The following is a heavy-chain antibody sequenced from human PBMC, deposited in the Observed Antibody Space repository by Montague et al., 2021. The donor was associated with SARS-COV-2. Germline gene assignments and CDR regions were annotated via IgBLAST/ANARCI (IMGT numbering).Heavy chain of an antibody. CDR3: ARDPGATIFGVVRYPGGFDY. CDR1: GGSISSYY. Sequence: SETLSLTCTVSGGSISSYYWSWIRQPPGKGLEWIGYIYYSGSTNYNPPLKSRVTISVDTSKNQFSLKLSSVTAADTAVYYCARDPGATIFGVVRYPGGFDYGGQGTLVTVSS. J-gene: IGHJ4*02. CDR2: IYYSGST. D-gene: IGHD3-3*01. V-gene: IGHV4-59*12.